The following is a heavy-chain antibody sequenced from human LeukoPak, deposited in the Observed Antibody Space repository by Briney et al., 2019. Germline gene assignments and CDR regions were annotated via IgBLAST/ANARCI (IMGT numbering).Heavy chain of an antibody. J-gene: IGHJ3*02. Sequence: GGSLRLSCVASGFTFSSYAMSWVRQAPGNGLEWVSGISGSDGTTYYADSVKGRFTISRDNSKNTLYLQMNSLRAEDTAVYYCAKDRVGAIPDAFDIWGQGTMVTVSS. CDR1: GFTFSSYA. D-gene: IGHD1-26*01. V-gene: IGHV3-23*01. CDR3: AKDRVGAIPDAFDI. CDR2: ISGSDGTT.